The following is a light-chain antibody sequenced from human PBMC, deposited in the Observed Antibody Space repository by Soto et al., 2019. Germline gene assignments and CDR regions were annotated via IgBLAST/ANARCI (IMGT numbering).Light chain of an antibody. Sequence: DIQMTQSPSSLSASVGDTITITCRASQDISDSLAWYQQKPGKVPKLLIYAASTLLSGVPSRFTGGGSGTHFTLTISSLQSDDVATYYCQNYNSAPRTFGQGTKVEIK. V-gene: IGKV1-27*01. J-gene: IGKJ1*01. CDR1: QDISDS. CDR3: QNYNSAPRT. CDR2: AAS.